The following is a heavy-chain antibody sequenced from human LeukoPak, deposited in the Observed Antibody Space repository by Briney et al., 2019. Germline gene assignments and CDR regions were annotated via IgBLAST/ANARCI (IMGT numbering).Heavy chain of an antibody. CDR1: GGSISSYY. V-gene: IGHV4-59*08. CDR2: IYYSGST. CDR3: ARSYCSGGSCWVYFDY. J-gene: IGHJ4*02. Sequence: SETLSLTCTVSGGSISSYYWSWIRQPPEKGLEWIGNIYYSGSTNYNPSLKSRVTISVDTSKNQFSLKLSSVTAADTAIYYCARSYCSGGSCWVYFDYWGQGTLVTVSS. D-gene: IGHD2-15*01.